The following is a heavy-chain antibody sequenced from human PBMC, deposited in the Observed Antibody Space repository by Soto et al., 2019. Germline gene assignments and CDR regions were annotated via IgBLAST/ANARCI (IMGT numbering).Heavy chain of an antibody. J-gene: IGHJ4*02. D-gene: IGHD6-13*01. CDR1: GGSISSYY. V-gene: IGHV4-59*01. Sequence: SETQSLTCPVSGGSISSYYWSWIRPPPGKGLEWIGYIYYSGSTNYNPSLKSRVTISVDTSKNQFSLKLSSVTAADTAVYYCARCPFGIAAAEFDDWGQGTLVTVS. CDR2: IYYSGST. CDR3: ARCPFGIAAAEFDD.